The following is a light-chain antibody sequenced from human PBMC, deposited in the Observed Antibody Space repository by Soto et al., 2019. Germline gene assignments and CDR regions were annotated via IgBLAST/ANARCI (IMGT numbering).Light chain of an antibody. V-gene: IGKV3-11*01. Sequence: EIVLTQSPATLSLSPGERATLSCRASQSVSSYLAWYQQKPGQAPRLLIYDASNRATGIPARFSGSGSGTDFTLTISSLQYEDFAVYYCQQYNRWPLTFGGGTKVDIK. J-gene: IGKJ4*01. CDR3: QQYNRWPLT. CDR2: DAS. CDR1: QSVSSY.